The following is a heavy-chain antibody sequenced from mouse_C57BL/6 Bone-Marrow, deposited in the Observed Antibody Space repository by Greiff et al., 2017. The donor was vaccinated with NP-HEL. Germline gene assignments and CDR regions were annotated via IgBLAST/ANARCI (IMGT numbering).Heavy chain of an antibody. CDR1: GYTFTDYY. CDR3: ARAVVATDWYCDV. CDR2: IYPGSGNT. J-gene: IGHJ1*03. D-gene: IGHD1-1*01. Sequence: QVQLQQSGAELVRPGASVKLSCKASGYTFTDYYINWVKQRPGQGLEWIARIYPGSGNTYYNEKFKGKATLTAEKSSSTAYMQLSSLTSEDSAVYFCARAVVATDWYCDVWGTGTTVTVSS. V-gene: IGHV1-76*01.